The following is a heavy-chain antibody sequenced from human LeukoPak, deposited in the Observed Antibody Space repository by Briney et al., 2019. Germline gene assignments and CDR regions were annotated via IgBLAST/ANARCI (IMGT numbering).Heavy chain of an antibody. J-gene: IGHJ3*02. V-gene: IGHV1-69*06. CDR1: GGTFSSNA. CDR2: IFPIFRTT. Sequence: SVKVSCKASGGTFSSNAITWVRQAPGQGLEWMGGIFPIFRTTNYARRFQGRVTITADKSTSTAYMELSSLRSEDTAVYYCAKGHLGDGYDRPSGFDIWGQGTMVTVSS. D-gene: IGHD5-12*01. CDR3: AKGHLGDGYDRPSGFDI.